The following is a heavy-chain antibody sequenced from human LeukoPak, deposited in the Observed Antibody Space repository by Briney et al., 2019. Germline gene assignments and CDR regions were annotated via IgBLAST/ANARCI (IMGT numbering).Heavy chain of an antibody. J-gene: IGHJ4*02. CDR1: GGTFSSYA. D-gene: IGHD2-2*01. Sequence: ASVKVSCKASGGTFSSYAISWMRQAPGQGLEWMGGIIPMFGTAKYAQKFQGRVTITADESTSTAYMELSSLRSEDTAVYYCARGRCSSTSCYSDYWGQGTLVTVSS. V-gene: IGHV1-69*13. CDR3: ARGRCSSTSCYSDY. CDR2: IIPMFGTA.